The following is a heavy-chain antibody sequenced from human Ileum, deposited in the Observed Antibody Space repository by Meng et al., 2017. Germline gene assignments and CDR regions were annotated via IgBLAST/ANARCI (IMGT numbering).Heavy chain of an antibody. CDR3: VRHGGKYFDS. J-gene: IGHJ4*02. CDR2: IYLAGSP. D-gene: IGHD2-15*01. V-gene: IGHV4-4*02. Sequence: QVRLHESGPGLDEPSSTQSLSLTVSGGSIISSFYWSSVRPSPGKGLEWIGQIYLAGSPTYNPPLESRVTISVDKSKNQFSLRLTSVTAADTAIFYCVRHGGKYFDSWSQGTLVTVSS. CDR1: GGSIISSFY.